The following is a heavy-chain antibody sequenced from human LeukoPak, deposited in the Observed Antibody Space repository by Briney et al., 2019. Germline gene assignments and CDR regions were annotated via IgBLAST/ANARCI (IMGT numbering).Heavy chain of an antibody. CDR1: GGSISISSYY. V-gene: IGHV4-39*01. CDR2: IYYSGST. D-gene: IGHD6-13*01. Sequence: PSETLSLTCTVSGGSISISSYYWGWIRQPPGKGLEWIGSIYYSGSTYYNPSLKSRVTISVDTSKNQFSLKLSSVTAADTAVYYCARPQEASGRIAATWFDPWGQGTLVTVSS. CDR3: ARPQEASGRIAATWFDP. J-gene: IGHJ5*02.